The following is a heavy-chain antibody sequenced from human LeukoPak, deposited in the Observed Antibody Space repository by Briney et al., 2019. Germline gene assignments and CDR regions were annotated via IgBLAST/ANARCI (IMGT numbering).Heavy chain of an antibody. J-gene: IGHJ3*02. CDR2: INYSGST. V-gene: IGHV4-31*03. D-gene: IGHD5-12*01. CDR1: GDSISSGGYY. Sequence: TLSLTCTVSGDSISSGGYYWSWIRQHPGKGLEWIGYINYSGSTYYNPSLKSRVTILVDTSKNQFSLKLSSVTAADTAVYYCARVPRYSDYVDAFDIWGQGTMVTVSS. CDR3: ARVPRYSDYVDAFDI.